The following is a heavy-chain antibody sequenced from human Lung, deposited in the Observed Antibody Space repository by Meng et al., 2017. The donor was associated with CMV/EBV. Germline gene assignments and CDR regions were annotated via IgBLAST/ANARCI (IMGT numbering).Heavy chain of an antibody. D-gene: IGHD3/OR15-3a*01. CDR3: AKDLLLFGGPNAYFDY. V-gene: IGHV3-30*02. Sequence: LSLTCAASGFRFEDHGMHWVRQTPGKGLEWVAFIRHDGTNKFYGDSVKGRFTISRDNSKNTVYLQMNSLRPEETAVYYCAKDLLLFGGPNAYFDYWVQGKXVTVDS. CDR2: IRHDGTNK. CDR1: GFRFEDHG. J-gene: IGHJ4*02.